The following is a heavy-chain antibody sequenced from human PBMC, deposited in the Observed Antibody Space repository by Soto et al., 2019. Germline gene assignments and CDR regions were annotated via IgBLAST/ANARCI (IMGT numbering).Heavy chain of an antibody. D-gene: IGHD6-13*01. CDR1: GGSIRSYY. J-gene: IGHJ5*02. CDR2: IYYSGST. V-gene: IGHV4-59*01. CDR3: ARESQQLVNWFDP. Sequence: PSETLSLTCTVSGGSIRSYYWSWIRQPPGKGLEWIGYIYYSGSTNYNPSLKSRVTISVDTSKNQFSLKLSSVTAADTAVYYCARESQQLVNWFDPWGQGTLVTVSS.